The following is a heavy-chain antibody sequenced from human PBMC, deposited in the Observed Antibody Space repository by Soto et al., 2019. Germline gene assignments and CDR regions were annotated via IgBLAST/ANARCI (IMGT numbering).Heavy chain of an antibody. V-gene: IGHV4-38-2*02. CDR3: ARDLGIAARSYYGMDV. D-gene: IGHD6-6*01. CDR1: GYSISSGYY. J-gene: IGHJ6*02. CDR2: IYHSGST. Sequence: SETLSLTCAVSGYSISSGYYWCWIRQPPGKGLEWIGSIYHSGSTYYNPSLKSRVTISVDTSKNQFSLKLSSVTAADTAVYYCARDLGIAARSYYGMDVWGQGTTVTVSS.